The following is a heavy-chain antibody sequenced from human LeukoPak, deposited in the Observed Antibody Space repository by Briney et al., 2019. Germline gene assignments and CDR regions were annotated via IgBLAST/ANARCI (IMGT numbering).Heavy chain of an antibody. D-gene: IGHD7-27*01. Sequence: GGSLRLSCAASGFTFSSYAMSWVRQAPGKGLEWVSAISGSGGSTYYADSVKGRFTISRDNAQNSLYLHMNSLRADDTAVYYCAREKSNWGYDYWGQGTLVTVSS. CDR3: AREKSNWGYDY. CDR2: ISGSGGST. J-gene: IGHJ4*02. V-gene: IGHV3-23*01. CDR1: GFTFSSYA.